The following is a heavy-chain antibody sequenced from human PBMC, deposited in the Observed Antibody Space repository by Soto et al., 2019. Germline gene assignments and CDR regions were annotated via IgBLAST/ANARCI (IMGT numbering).Heavy chain of an antibody. CDR1: GFTFSNAW. V-gene: IGHV3-15*01. CDR2: IKSRTDGGTT. Sequence: GGSLRLSCATSGFTFSNAWMSWVRQAPGKGLEWVGRIKSRTDGGTTDYAAPVKGRFTISRDDSKNTLYLQMNGLKTEDTAVYYCTTFGLRWGFDYWGQGTLVTVSS. CDR3: TTFGLRWGFDY. J-gene: IGHJ4*02. D-gene: IGHD4-17*01.